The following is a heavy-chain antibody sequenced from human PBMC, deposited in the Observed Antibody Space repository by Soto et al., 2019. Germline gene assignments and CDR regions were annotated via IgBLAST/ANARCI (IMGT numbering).Heavy chain of an antibody. Sequence: GGSLRLSCAASGFTFSDYYMSWIRQAPGKGLEWVSYISSSSSYTNYADSVKGRFTISRDNAKNSLYLQMNSLRAEDTAVYYCARAGVSPQHIVVVTAMTYYFVYLGQGXLLTVFS. D-gene: IGHD2-21*02. CDR2: ISSSSSYT. V-gene: IGHV3-11*06. CDR1: GFTFSDYY. CDR3: ARAGVSPQHIVVVTAMTYYFVY. J-gene: IGHJ4*02.